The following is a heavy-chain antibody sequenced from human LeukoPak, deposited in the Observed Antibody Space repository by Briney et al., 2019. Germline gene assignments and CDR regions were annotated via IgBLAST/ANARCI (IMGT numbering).Heavy chain of an antibody. Sequence: SQTLSLTCTVSGGSISSGGYYWSWIRQHPGKGLEWIGYFYYSGSTYYNPSLKSRVTISVDTSKNQFSLKLSSVTAADTAVYYCARDPVLRYFDWSRTCCYYGMDVWGQGTTVTVSS. D-gene: IGHD3-9*01. CDR3: ARDPVLRYFDWSRTCCYYGMDV. CDR2: FYYSGST. J-gene: IGHJ6*02. CDR1: GGSISSGGYY. V-gene: IGHV4-31*03.